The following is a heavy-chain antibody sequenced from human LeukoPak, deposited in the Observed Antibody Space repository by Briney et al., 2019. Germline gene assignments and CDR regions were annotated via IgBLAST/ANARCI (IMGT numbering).Heavy chain of an antibody. J-gene: IGHJ2*01. CDR1: GYSIRSGYY. CDR2: INHSGST. V-gene: IGHV4-38-2*01. CDR3: ARSIYCSGGTCAHWYFDL. D-gene: IGHD2-15*01. Sequence: PSETLSLTCAVSGYSIRSGYYWGWIRQPPGKGLEWVGSINHSGSTYYNPSLQSRVTISVDTSKNQFSLKLTSVTAADTAVYYCARSIYCSGGTCAHWYFDLWGRGTLVTVSS.